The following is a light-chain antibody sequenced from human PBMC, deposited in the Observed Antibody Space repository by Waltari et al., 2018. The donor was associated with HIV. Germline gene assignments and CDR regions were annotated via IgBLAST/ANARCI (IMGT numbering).Light chain of an antibody. CDR3: CSYAGSSTWV. J-gene: IGLJ3*02. Sequence: QSALTQPAPVSGSPGQSIPISCTGTSSDFGRYNLVPCYQQHPGKAPKLMIYEVSKRPSGVSNRFSGSKSGNTASLTISGLQAEDEADYYCCSYAGSSTWVFGGGTKLTVL. CDR2: EVS. V-gene: IGLV2-23*02. CDR1: SSDFGRYNL.